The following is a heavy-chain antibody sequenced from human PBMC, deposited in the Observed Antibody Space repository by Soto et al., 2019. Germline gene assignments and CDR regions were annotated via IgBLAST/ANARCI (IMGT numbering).Heavy chain of an antibody. Sequence: QVQLQQWGAGLLKPSETLSLTCAVYGGSFSGYYWSWIRQPPGKGLEWIGEINHSGSTNYNPSLKSRVTISVDTSKNQFSLKLSSVTAADTAVYYCARGWSVYQPLLGRWFDPWGQGTLVTVSS. CDR2: INHSGST. D-gene: IGHD2-2*01. CDR1: GGSFSGYY. V-gene: IGHV4-34*01. J-gene: IGHJ5*02. CDR3: ARGWSVYQPLLGRWFDP.